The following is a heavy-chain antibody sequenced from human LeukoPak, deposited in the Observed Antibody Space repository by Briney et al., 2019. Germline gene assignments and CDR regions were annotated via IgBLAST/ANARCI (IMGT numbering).Heavy chain of an antibody. CDR2: LSGSGGST. CDR1: GFTFSSYA. D-gene: IGHD4-23*01. Sequence: GGSLRLSCAASGFTFSSYAMSWVRQAPGKGLEWVSGLSGSGGSTYYADSVKGLFTISRDNSKNTLYLQMNSLRAEDTAVYYCAKTLSIGGFQYYNGMDVWGQGTTVTISS. V-gene: IGHV3-23*01. CDR3: AKTLSIGGFQYYNGMDV. J-gene: IGHJ6*02.